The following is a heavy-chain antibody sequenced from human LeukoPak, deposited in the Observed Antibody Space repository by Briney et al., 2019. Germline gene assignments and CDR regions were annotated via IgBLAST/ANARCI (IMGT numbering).Heavy chain of an antibody. J-gene: IGHJ4*02. V-gene: IGHV4-34*01. Sequence: SETLSLTCAVFGGSFSGYYWNWIRQPPGKGLEWIGQINPSRNTNYNPSLKSRVTISVDTSKKQFSLKLSSVTAADTAVYYCARGSGEDYYDSSGRNYFDYWGQGTLVTVSS. CDR2: INPSRNT. D-gene: IGHD3-22*01. CDR3: ARGSGEDYYDSSGRNYFDY. CDR1: GGSFSGYY.